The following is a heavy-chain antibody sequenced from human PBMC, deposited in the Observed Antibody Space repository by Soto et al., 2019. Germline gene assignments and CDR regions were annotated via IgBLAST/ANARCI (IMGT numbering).Heavy chain of an antibody. V-gene: IGHV3-73*02. CDR1: GFTFSGSA. J-gene: IGHJ2*01. D-gene: IGHD2-21*02. CDR2: IRSKANNYAT. CDR3: ARHALQYCGGDCYLLPYFDL. Sequence: EVQLVESGGGLVQPGGSLKLSCAASGFTFSGSAMHWVRQASGKGLEWVGRIRSKANNYATVYAASVKGRFTISRDDSKNTAHLQMNSLKTEDTAAYYCARHALQYCGGDCYLLPYFDLWGRGTLVTVSS.